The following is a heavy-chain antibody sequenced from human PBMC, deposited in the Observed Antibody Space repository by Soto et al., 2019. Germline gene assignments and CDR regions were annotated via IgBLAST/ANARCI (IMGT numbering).Heavy chain of an antibody. Sequence: EVQLVESGGGLVQPGGSLRLSCASSGITFGRNWMNWVRQAAGKGLEWVANIKEDGSEQHYVDSVRGRFTISRDNAKKSLYLQMNSLRAEDTAVYYCLGGADSSHPWGQGILVTVSS. J-gene: IGHJ5*02. CDR2: IKEDGSEQ. D-gene: IGHD3-22*01. V-gene: IGHV3-7*03. CDR1: GITFGRNW. CDR3: LGGADSSHP.